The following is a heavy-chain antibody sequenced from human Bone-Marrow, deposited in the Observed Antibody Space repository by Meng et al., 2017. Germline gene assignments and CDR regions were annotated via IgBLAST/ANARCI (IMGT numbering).Heavy chain of an antibody. CDR1: GYSFTSYW. CDR3: ARPLVVAGNTYYFDY. Sequence: KVSCKGSGYSFTSYWIGWVRQMPGKGLEWMGIIYPGDSDTRYSPSFQGQVTISADKSISTAYLQWSSLKASDTAMYYCARPLVVAGNTYYFDYWGQGNRVTVSS. V-gene: IGHV5-51*01. CDR2: IYPGDSDT. J-gene: IGHJ4*02. D-gene: IGHD2-15*01.